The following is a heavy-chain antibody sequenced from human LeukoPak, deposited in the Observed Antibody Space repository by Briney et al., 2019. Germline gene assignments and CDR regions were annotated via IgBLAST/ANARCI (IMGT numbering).Heavy chain of an antibody. J-gene: IGHJ4*02. D-gene: IGHD5-18*01. CDR2: ISYDGSNK. Sequence: QPGRSLRLSCAASGFTFSSYGMHWVRQAPGKGLEWVAVISYDGSNKYYADSVKGRFTISRDNSKNTLYLQMNSLGAEDTAVYYCAKDKGGYSYGTTDYWGQGTLVTVSS. CDR3: AKDKGGYSYGTTDY. V-gene: IGHV3-30*18. CDR1: GFTFSSYG.